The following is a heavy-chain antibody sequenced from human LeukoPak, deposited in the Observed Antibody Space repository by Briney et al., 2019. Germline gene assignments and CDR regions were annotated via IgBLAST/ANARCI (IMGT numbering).Heavy chain of an antibody. CDR3: ARVNSGSYRD. CDR2: TRNKANSYTT. CDR1: GFTFSDHY. Sequence: GGSLRLSCAASGFTFSDHYMDCVRQAPGKGLEWVGRTRNKANSYTTEYAASVKGRFTISRDDSKNSLYLQMNSLRAEDTAVYYCARVNSGSYRDWGQGTLVTVSS. V-gene: IGHV3-72*01. J-gene: IGHJ4*02. D-gene: IGHD1-26*01.